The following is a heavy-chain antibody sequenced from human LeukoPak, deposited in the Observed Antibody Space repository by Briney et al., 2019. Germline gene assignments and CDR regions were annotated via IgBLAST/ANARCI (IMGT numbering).Heavy chain of an antibody. D-gene: IGHD3-3*01. CDR2: INSDGSST. Sequence: GGSLRLSCAASGFTFSSYWMHWVRQAPGKGRVWVSRINSDGSSTSYADSVKGRFTISRDNAKNTLYLQMNSLRAEDTAVYYCARDGEWLRPNDYWGQGTLVTVSS. J-gene: IGHJ4*02. CDR3: ARDGEWLRPNDY. V-gene: IGHV3-74*01. CDR1: GFTFSSYW.